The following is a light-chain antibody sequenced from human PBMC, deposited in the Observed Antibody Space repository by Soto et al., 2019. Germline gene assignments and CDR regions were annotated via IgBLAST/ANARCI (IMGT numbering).Light chain of an antibody. CDR3: QQYNSMLS. J-gene: IGKJ4*02. CDR1: HDVSRN. Sequence: DIQMTQSPSSLSASVGDRVTIACQSSHDVSRNLNWFQQKPGEAPKLLIYDASNLERGVPSRFSGSGSGTDFTLTISSLQAEDGAIYYCQQYNSMLSFGGGTEVEIK. V-gene: IGKV1-33*01. CDR2: DAS.